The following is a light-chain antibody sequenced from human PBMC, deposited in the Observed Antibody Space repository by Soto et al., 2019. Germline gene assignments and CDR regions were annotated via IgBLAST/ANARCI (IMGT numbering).Light chain of an antibody. CDR1: SSDVGGYNY. Sequence: QSVLTQPASVSGSPGQSITISCTGTSSDVGGYNYVSWYQQHPGKAPKLMIYDVSNRPSGVSNRFSGSKSGNTASLTISGLQAEDEADYHCSSSTSSSTRVFGTGTKVT. J-gene: IGLJ1*01. CDR2: DVS. V-gene: IGLV2-14*01. CDR3: SSSTSSSTRV.